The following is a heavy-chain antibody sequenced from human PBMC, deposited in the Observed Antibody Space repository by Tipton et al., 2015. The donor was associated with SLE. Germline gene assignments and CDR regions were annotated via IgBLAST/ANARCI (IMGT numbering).Heavy chain of an antibody. V-gene: IGHV3-7*03. Sequence: SLRLSCAASGFTFSSYSMNWVRQAPGKGLEWVANIKQDGSEKYYVDSVKGRFTISRDNAKNSLYLQMNSLRAEDTAVYYCARDYAGNYWGQGTLVTVSS. CDR3: ARDYAGNY. CDR2: IKQDGSEK. D-gene: IGHD3-16*01. CDR1: GFTFSSYS. J-gene: IGHJ4*02.